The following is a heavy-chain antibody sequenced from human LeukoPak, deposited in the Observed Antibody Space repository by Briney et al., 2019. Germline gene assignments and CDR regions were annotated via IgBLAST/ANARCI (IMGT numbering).Heavy chain of an antibody. J-gene: IGHJ5*02. CDR3: ARARRDRGYDFWSGYWKGVWFDP. Sequence: ASVKVSCKVSGYTLTELSMHWVRQAPGKGLEWMGGFDPEDGETIYAQKFQGRVTMTEDTSTDTAYMELSSLRSEDTAVYYCARARRDRGYDFWSGYWKGVWFDPWGQGTLVTVSS. D-gene: IGHD3-3*01. CDR2: FDPEDGET. V-gene: IGHV1-24*01. CDR1: GYTLTELS.